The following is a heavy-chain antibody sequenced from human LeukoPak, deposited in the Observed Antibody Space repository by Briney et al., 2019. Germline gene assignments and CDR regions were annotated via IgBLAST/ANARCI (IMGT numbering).Heavy chain of an antibody. D-gene: IGHD3-10*01. V-gene: IGHV3-74*01. CDR2: INSDGSST. Sequence: GGSLRLSCAASGFTFSSYWMHWVRQAPGKGLVWVSRINSDGSSTSYADSVKGRFTISRDNAKNTLYLQMNSLRDEDTAVYYCARDLVAFREYYYGMDVWGQGTTVTVSS. CDR3: ARDLVAFREYYYGMDV. J-gene: IGHJ6*02. CDR1: GFTFSSYW.